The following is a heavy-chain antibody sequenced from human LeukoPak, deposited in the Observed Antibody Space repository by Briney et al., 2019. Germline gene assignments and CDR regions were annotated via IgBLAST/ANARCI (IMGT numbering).Heavy chain of an antibody. CDR2: ISYSGST. Sequence: SETLSLTCTVSGGSVSSGNYYWTWIRQPPGKGLQWIGYISYSGSTNYNPSLKSRVTISLHTSKNQFSLRLSSLTAADTAVYYCARRHYYNGRAYYFLDYWGQGTLVTVSS. CDR1: GGSVSSGNYY. CDR3: ARRHYYNGRAYYFLDY. D-gene: IGHD3-22*01. J-gene: IGHJ4*02. V-gene: IGHV4-61*01.